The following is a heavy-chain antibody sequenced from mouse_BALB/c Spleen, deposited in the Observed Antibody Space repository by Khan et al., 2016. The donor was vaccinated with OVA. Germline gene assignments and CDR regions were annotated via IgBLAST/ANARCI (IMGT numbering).Heavy chain of an antibody. CDR3: AREGAYYRSDGWFAY. D-gene: IGHD2-14*01. V-gene: IGHV1-4*01. Sequence: QVQLQQPGAELARPGASVKMSCKASGYTFTTYTIHWVKQRPGQGLEWIGYIIPSNDYTNYNQKFKDRATLTADKSSSTPYMQLSSLTSEDSAVYYCAREGAYYRSDGWFAYWGQGTLVTVSA. CDR2: IIPSNDYT. CDR1: GYTFTTYT. J-gene: IGHJ3*01.